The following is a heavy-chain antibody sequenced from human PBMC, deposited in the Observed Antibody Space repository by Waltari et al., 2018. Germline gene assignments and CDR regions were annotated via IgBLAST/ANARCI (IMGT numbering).Heavy chain of an antibody. CDR1: GFSLSTSGVG. CDR2: IYWNDDK. V-gene: IGHV2-5*01. CDR3: AHRPDGAAAGTDWFDP. Sequence: QITLKESGPTLVQPTQTLTLTCTFSGFSLSTSGVGVGWIRQPPGKALEWLALIYWNDDKRYSPSLKSRLTITKDTSKNQVVLTMTNMDPVDTATYYCAHRPDGAAAGTDWFDPWGQGTLVTVSS. D-gene: IGHD6-13*01. J-gene: IGHJ5*01.